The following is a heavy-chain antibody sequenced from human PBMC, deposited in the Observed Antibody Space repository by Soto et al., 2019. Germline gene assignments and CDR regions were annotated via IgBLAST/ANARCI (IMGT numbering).Heavy chain of an antibody. V-gene: IGHV4-34*01. Sequence: QVQVQQWGAGLLKPSETLSLTCAVYGGSFSGYYWTWIRQHPGQGLEWIGEINHSGSTNYSPSLKSRGTMSVNTSKSQFSLKMTSVTAADTAVSYCSREAVVLPRGNRYGRDVWGQGTTVTFS. J-gene: IGHJ6*02. CDR2: INHSGST. D-gene: IGHD2-2*01. CDR3: SREAVVLPRGNRYGRDV. CDR1: GGSFSGYY.